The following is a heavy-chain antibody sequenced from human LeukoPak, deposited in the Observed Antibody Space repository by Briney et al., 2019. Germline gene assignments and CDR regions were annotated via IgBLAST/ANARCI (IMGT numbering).Heavy chain of an antibody. CDR2: ISGSGGST. CDR1: GFTFGSYA. D-gene: IGHD2-2*01. J-gene: IGHJ4*02. V-gene: IGHV3-23*01. Sequence: GGSLRLSCAASGFTFGSYAMSWVRQAPGKGLEWVSAISGSGGSTYYADSVKGRFTISRDNSKNTLYLQMNSLRAEDTAVYYCAKDPFLGYCSSTGCLFDYWGQGTLVTVSS. CDR3: AKDPFLGYCSSTGCLFDY.